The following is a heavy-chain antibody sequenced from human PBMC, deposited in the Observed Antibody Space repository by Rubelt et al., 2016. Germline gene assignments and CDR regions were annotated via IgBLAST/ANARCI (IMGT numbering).Heavy chain of an antibody. CDR3: ASPPYDILTGYDYYYGMDV. J-gene: IGHJ6*02. CDR1: GGTFSGYA. Sequence: QVQLVQSGAEVKKPGSSVKVSCKASGGTFSGYAISWVRQAPGQGLEWMGGIIPIFGTANYAQKFQGRVTITADRSTSTAYMALSSLRSEDTAVYYCASPPYDILTGYDYYYGMDVWGQGTTVTVSS. D-gene: IGHD3-9*01. V-gene: IGHV1-69*06. CDR2: IIPIFGTA.